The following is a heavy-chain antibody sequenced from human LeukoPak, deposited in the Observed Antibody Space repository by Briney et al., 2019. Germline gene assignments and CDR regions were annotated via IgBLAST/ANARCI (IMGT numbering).Heavy chain of an antibody. D-gene: IGHD3-22*01. V-gene: IGHV4-31*03. Sequence: SQTLSLTCTVSGGSISSGGHYWSWIRQHPGKGLEWIAYISYSGSTYYNPSLKSRIIISVDTSKNRCSLKLSSVTAADTAVYFCARGAFNYYDTIGYSNDAFDIWGQGTMVTVSS. J-gene: IGHJ3*02. CDR2: ISYSGST. CDR3: ARGAFNYYDTIGYSNDAFDI. CDR1: GGSISSGGHY.